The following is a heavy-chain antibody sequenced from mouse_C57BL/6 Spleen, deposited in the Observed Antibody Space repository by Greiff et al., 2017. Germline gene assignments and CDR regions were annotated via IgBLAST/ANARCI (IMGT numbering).Heavy chain of an antibody. CDR3: ARTAYCGRVGYAMDY. CDR2: IDPEDGET. Sequence: VQLQQSGAELVKPGASVKLSCTASGFNIKDYYMHWVKQRPEQGLEWIGRIDPEDGETKYAPKFQGKATITADTSSNTAYLQLSSLTSKYTAVYYWARTAYCGRVGYAMDYWGQGTSVTVSS. CDR1: GFNIKDYY. V-gene: IGHV14-2*01. J-gene: IGHJ4*01. D-gene: IGHD2-10*01.